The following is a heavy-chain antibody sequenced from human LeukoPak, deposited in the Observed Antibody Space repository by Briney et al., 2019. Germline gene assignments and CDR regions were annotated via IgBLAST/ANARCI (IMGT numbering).Heavy chain of an antibody. D-gene: IGHD1-26*01. J-gene: IGHJ4*02. Sequence: PSETLSLTCSVSGDSISGISYYWGWIRQPPGKGLEWIGKTYYSGSSYNNPSLESRVVISLDTSRNQFSLKLTSVTATDTAVYYCARQGAVGATGFDFWGQGILVTVSS. V-gene: IGHV4-39*01. CDR3: ARQGAVGATGFDF. CDR2: TYYSGSS. CDR1: GDSISGISYY.